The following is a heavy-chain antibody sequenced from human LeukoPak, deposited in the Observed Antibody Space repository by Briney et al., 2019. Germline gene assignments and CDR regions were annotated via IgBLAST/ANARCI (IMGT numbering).Heavy chain of an antibody. Sequence: RPSETLSLTCAVSGGSISSGGYSWSWIRQPPGKGLEWIGYIYHSGSTYYNPSLKSRVTISVDRSKNQFSLKLSSVTAADTAVYYCARGELEPLLPRDYYYYYYMDVWGKGTTVTVSS. CDR1: GGSISSGGYS. D-gene: IGHD1-1*01. J-gene: IGHJ6*03. V-gene: IGHV4-30-2*01. CDR2: IYHSGST. CDR3: ARGELEPLLPRDYYYYYYMDV.